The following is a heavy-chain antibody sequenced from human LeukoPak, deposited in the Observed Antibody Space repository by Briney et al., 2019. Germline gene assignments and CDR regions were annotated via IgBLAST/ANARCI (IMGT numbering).Heavy chain of an antibody. CDR2: ISTSGNPI. CDR3: ARGFAPHDY. Sequence: GGSLRLSCAASGFTFSNYEMNWVRQAPGKGLEWISYISTSGNPIFYADSVKGRFTISRDNAKNSLYLQMNSLRDEDTAVYYCARGFAPHDYWGQGTLVTVSS. J-gene: IGHJ4*02. V-gene: IGHV3-48*03. CDR1: GFTFSNYE.